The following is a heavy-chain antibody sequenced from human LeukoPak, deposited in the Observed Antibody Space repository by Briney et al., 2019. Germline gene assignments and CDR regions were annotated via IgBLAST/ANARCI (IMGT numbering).Heavy chain of an antibody. D-gene: IGHD6-13*01. CDR1: GYSFTSYW. CDR3: ARFEQQLANRGDY. J-gene: IGHJ4*02. Sequence: GESLKISCKGSGYSFTSYWIDWVRQMPGKGLEWMGIIYPGDSDTRYSPSFQGQVTISADKSISTAYLQWSSLKASDTAMYYCARFEQQLANRGDYWGQGTLVTVSS. V-gene: IGHV5-51*01. CDR2: IYPGDSDT.